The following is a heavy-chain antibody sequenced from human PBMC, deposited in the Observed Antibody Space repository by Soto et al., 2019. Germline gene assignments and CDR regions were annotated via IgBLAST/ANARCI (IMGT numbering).Heavy chain of an antibody. CDR1: GFTLTAYA. CDR3: ARVDRGSVARPTRLDP. J-gene: IGHJ5*02. V-gene: IGHV3-23*01. CDR2: TTGGAGLT. Sequence: EVHLLESGGGLVQPGGSLRLSCTASGFTLTAYAINWVRRAPGKGLEWVSATTGGAGLTYYADSVKGRFSVSSDTPGNSLYLQLSSLRPEDTAIYYCARVDRGSVARPTRLDPLGQGRLVTVSS. D-gene: IGHD2-21*01.